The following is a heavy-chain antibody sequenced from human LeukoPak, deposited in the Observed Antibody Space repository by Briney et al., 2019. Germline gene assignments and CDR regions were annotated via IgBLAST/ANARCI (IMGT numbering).Heavy chain of an antibody. V-gene: IGHV3-30*03. D-gene: IGHD3-22*01. CDR3: AGYYDSSGYYYYMDV. J-gene: IGHJ6*03. CDR1: GFTFTTYG. CDR2: ISFDGSEK. Sequence: GGSLRLSCAVSGFTFTTYGMHWVRQAPGKGLEWVALISFDGSEKYYADSVKGRFTISRDNSKNTLYLQMNSLRAEDTAVYYCAGYYDSSGYYYYMDVWGKGTTVTISS.